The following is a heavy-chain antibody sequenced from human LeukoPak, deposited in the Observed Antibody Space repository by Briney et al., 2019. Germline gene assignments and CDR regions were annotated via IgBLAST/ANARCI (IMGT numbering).Heavy chain of an antibody. V-gene: IGHV3-23*01. Sequence: GGSLRLSCAASGFTFSSYAMSWVRQAPGKGLEWVSGISSSGGSTYYADSVKGRFTISRDNAKNTLYLQMNSLRAEDTAVYYCARDLDYGGYSNFDYWGQGTLVTVSS. J-gene: IGHJ4*02. D-gene: IGHD4-23*01. CDR1: GFTFSSYA. CDR3: ARDLDYGGYSNFDY. CDR2: ISSSGGST.